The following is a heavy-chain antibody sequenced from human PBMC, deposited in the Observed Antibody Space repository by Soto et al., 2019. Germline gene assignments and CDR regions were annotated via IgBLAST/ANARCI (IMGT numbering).Heavy chain of an antibody. J-gene: IGHJ5*02. Sequence: GASVKVSCKASGYTFTNYGISWVRQAPGQGLEWMGWINVYNGNTKYAQKVQGRVTMTTDTSTSTAYMELRSLRSDDTAVYYCAREIDDFWSGYYGGFDPWGQGTLVTVSS. CDR1: GYTFTNYG. CDR3: AREIDDFWSGYYGGFDP. CDR2: INVYNGNT. D-gene: IGHD3-3*01. V-gene: IGHV1-18*01.